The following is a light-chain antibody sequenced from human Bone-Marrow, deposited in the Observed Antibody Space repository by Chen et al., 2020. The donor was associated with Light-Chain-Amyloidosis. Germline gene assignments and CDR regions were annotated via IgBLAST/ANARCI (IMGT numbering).Light chain of an antibody. V-gene: IGKV3-20*01. J-gene: IGKJ2*01. CDR2: GAS. CDR1: QTVSSIY. Sequence: EIVLTQSPDTLSLSPGERATLSCRASQTVSSIYIAWYQQKPGQPPRLLIYGASSRATGIPDRFSGSGSGTDFTLTISRLEPDDFAVYYCQQYGSSPLYTFGQGTKLEIK. CDR3: QQYGSSPLYT.